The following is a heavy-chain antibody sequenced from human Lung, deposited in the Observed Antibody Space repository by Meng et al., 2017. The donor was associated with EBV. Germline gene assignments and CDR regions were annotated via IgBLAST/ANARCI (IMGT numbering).Heavy chain of an antibody. CDR2: IYYSGST. CDR3: ARDIYTAMAWGGWFDP. J-gene: IGHJ5*02. V-gene: IGHV4-59*01. Sequence: QVQLQESGPGLVKPSETLSLTCTVSGGSISSYYWSWIRQPPGKGLEWIGYIYYSGSTNYNPSLKSRVTISVDTSKNQFSLKLSSVTAADTAVYYCARDIYTAMAWGGWFDPWGQGTLVTVSS. CDR1: GGSISSYY. D-gene: IGHD5-18*01.